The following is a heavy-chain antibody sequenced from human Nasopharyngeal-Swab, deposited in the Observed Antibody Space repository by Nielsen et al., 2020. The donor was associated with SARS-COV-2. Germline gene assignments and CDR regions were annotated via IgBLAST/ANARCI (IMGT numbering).Heavy chain of an antibody. V-gene: IGHV3-21*01. Sequence: VRQAPGKGLEWVSSISSSSSYIYYADSVKGRFTISRDNAKNSLYLQMNSLRAEDTAVYYCARDCSGGSCYSVVDDAFDIWGKGTTVTVSS. CDR2: ISSSSSYI. D-gene: IGHD2-15*01. J-gene: IGHJ3*02. CDR3: ARDCSGGSCYSVVDDAFDI.